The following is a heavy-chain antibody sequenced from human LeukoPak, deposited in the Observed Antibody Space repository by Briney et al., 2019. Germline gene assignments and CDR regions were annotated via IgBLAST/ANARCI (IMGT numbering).Heavy chain of an antibody. V-gene: IGHV3-48*03. CDR3: AILGHIVVVPSPRNWIDP. CDR1: GFTLTAYE. D-gene: IGHD2-2*01. J-gene: IGHJ5*02. Sequence: PGGSLRLSCAASGFTLTAYEMNWVRQAPGKGLEWVSYISSSGETIYYADSVKGRFTISRDNAKKAVYLQMNGLRVEDTAVYHCAILGHIVVVPSPRNWIDPWGQGTLVTVSS. CDR2: ISSSGETI.